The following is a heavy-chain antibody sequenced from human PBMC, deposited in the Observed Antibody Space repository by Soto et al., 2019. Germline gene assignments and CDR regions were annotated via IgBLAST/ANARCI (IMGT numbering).Heavy chain of an antibody. CDR2: INAGNGNT. CDR1: GYTFTTYA. D-gene: IGHD6-13*01. CDR3: ARGKGSSWYGWFDP. V-gene: IGHV1-3*01. J-gene: IGHJ5*02. Sequence: QVQLVQSGAEVKKPGASVKVSCKASGYTFTTYAMHWVRQAPGQRLEWMGGINAGNGNTKYSQKFQGRITITRDTPANTAYMERSSLRSEDTAVYYCARGKGSSWYGWFDPWGQGTLVTVSS.